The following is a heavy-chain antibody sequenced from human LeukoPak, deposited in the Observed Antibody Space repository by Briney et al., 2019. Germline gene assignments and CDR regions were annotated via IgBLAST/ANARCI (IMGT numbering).Heavy chain of an antibody. Sequence: GGSLRLFCAASGFTFSTYVIYWVRQAPGKGLEWVAVISYDGSNKYYADSVKGRFTISRDNSKNTLYLQMNSLRAEDTAVYYCXXXXXXYDFWSGLTSYYFDYWGQGTLVTVSS. CDR1: GFTFSTYV. V-gene: IGHV3-30*04. CDR2: ISYDGSNK. D-gene: IGHD3-3*01. J-gene: IGHJ4*02. CDR3: XXXXXXYDFWSGLTSYYFDY.